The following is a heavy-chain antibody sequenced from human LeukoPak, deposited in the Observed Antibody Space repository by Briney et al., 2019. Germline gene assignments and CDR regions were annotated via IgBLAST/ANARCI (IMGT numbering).Heavy chain of an antibody. Sequence: ASVKVSCKASGGTFSSYAISWVRQAPGQGFEWLGWSDPNSGATKYEHFQGRVTMTWDTSIDTAYMELTRLRSDDTAVYYCARAKPYDNNGYSPELRYWGQGTLVTVSS. CDR1: GGTFSSYA. CDR3: ARAKPYDNNGYSPELRY. V-gene: IGHV1-2*02. J-gene: IGHJ4*02. D-gene: IGHD3-22*01. CDR2: SDPNSGAT.